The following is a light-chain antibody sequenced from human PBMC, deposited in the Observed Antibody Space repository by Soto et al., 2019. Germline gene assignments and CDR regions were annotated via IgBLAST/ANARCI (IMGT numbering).Light chain of an antibody. CDR2: GGS. V-gene: IGKV3-20*01. J-gene: IGKJ2*01. CDR3: QQYDWSPMYT. CDR1: QSVRSSY. Sequence: VLTQSPGTLSLSPGERATLSCRASQSVRSSYLAWYQQKPGQAPRLLIYGGSNRATGIPDRFSGSGSGKDFTLTISRLEPEDSEVYFCQQYDWSPMYTFGQGTKLEIK.